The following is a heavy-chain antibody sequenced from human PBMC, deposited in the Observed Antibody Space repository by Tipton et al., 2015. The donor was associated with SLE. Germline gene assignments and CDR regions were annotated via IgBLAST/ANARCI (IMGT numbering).Heavy chain of an antibody. J-gene: IGHJ4*02. Sequence: TLSLTCTVSGGSISSGGYYWSWIRQHPGKGLEWIGYIYYSGSTYYNPSLKSRVTISVDTSKNQFYLKLSSVTAADTAVYYCASLRAHYYYGSGSYYPFDYWGQGTLVTVSS. CDR2: IYYSGST. D-gene: IGHD3-10*01. V-gene: IGHV4-31*03. CDR1: GGSISSGGYY. CDR3: ASLRAHYYYGSGSYYPFDY.